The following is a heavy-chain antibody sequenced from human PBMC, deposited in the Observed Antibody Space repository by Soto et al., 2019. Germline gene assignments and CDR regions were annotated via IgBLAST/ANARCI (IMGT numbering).Heavy chain of an antibody. V-gene: IGHV3-33*01. J-gene: IGHJ6*02. D-gene: IGHD3-3*01. CDR3: ARVLHTIFGVVIFEVDGMDV. CDR2: IWYDGSNK. CDR1: GFTFSSYG. Sequence: PGGSLRLSCAASGFTFSSYGMHWVRQAPGKGLEWVAVIWYDGSNKYYADSVKGRFTISRDNSKNTLYLQMNSLRAEDTAVYYCARVLHTIFGVVIFEVDGMDVWGQGTTVTVSS.